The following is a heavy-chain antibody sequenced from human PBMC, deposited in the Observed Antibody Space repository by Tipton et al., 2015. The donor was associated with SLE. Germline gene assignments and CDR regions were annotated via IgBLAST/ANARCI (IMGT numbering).Heavy chain of an antibody. Sequence: TLSLTCTVSGGSISSHYWSWIRQPPGKGLERIGYIYYSGSTNYNPSLKSRVTISVDTSKNQFSLKLSSVTAADTAVYYCARVVVVAATPYWYFDLWGRGTLVTVSS. D-gene: IGHD2-15*01. CDR3: ARVVVVAATPYWYFDL. CDR2: IYYSGST. J-gene: IGHJ2*01. CDR1: GGSISSHY. V-gene: IGHV4-59*08.